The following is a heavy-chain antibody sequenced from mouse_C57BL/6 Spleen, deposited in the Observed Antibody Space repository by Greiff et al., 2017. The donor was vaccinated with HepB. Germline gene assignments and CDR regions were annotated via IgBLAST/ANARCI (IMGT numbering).Heavy chain of an antibody. D-gene: IGHD1-1*01. CDR1: GYAFSSYW. CDR3: APHYYGSSYAWFAY. J-gene: IGHJ3*01. CDR2: IYPGDGDT. Sequence: VQGVESGAELVKPGASVKISCKASGYAFSSYWMNWVKQRPGKGLEWIGQIYPGDGDTNYNGKFKGKATLTADKSSSTAYMQLSSLTSEDSAVYFCAPHYYGSSYAWFAYWGQGTLVTVSA. V-gene: IGHV1-80*01.